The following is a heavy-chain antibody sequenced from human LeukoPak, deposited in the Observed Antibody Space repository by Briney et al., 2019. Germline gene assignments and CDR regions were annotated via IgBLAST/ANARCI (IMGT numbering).Heavy chain of an antibody. Sequence: ASVKVSCKASGYTFTSYGISWVRQAPGQGLEWMGWISVYNGNTNYAQKFQGRVTMTTDTSTSTAYMELRSLRSDDTAVHYCASPADDYYGSATAFDYWGQGTLVTVSS. CDR3: ASPADDYYGSATAFDY. J-gene: IGHJ4*02. CDR1: GYTFTSYG. V-gene: IGHV1-18*01. D-gene: IGHD3-10*01. CDR2: ISVYNGNT.